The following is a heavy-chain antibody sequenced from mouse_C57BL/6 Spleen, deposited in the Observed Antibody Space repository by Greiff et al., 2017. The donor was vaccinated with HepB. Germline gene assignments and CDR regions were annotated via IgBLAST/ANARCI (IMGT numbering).Heavy chain of an antibody. CDR1: GYTFTSYW. CDR3: ARYDYGFFLFDY. Sequence: VQLQQPGAELVRPGSSVKLSCKASGYTFTSYWMDWVKQRPGQGLEWIGNIYPSDSETHYNQKFKDKATLTVDKSSSTAYMQLSSLTSEDSAVYYLARYDYGFFLFDYWGQGTTLTVSS. J-gene: IGHJ2*01. V-gene: IGHV1-61*01. CDR2: IYPSDSET. D-gene: IGHD2-4*01.